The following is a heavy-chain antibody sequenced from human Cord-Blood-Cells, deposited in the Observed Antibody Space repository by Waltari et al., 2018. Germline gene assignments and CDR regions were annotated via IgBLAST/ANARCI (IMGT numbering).Heavy chain of an antibody. CDR3: ARGRRSMVRGVIMVY. CDR1: GYTFTSYD. Sequence: QVQLVQSGDEVKKPGSSVKVSCKAAGYTFTSYDINWVRQATGQGLEWMGWMNHNSGNTGYEKKFQGRVTMTRNTSISTAYMELSSLRSEDTAVYYCARGRRSMVRGVIMVYWGQGTLVTVSS. J-gene: IGHJ4*02. CDR2: MNHNSGNT. V-gene: IGHV1-8*01. D-gene: IGHD3-10*01.